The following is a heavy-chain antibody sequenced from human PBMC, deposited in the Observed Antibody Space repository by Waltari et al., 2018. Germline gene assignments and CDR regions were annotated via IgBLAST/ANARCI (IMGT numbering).Heavy chain of an antibody. D-gene: IGHD5-12*01. Sequence: EVQLVESGGGLVQPGGSLRLSCAASGFTFSSYEMNWVRQAPGKGLEWVSYISSSGSTIYYADSVKGRFTISRYNANNSLYLQMHSLRADDTAVYYCARDNNGYDRYFDYWGQGTLVTVSS. J-gene: IGHJ4*02. CDR1: GFTFSSYE. CDR2: ISSSGSTI. CDR3: ARDNNGYDRYFDY. V-gene: IGHV3-48*03.